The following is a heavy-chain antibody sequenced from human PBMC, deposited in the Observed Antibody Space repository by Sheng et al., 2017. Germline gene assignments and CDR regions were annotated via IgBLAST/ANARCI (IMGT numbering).Heavy chain of an antibody. CDR3: ARRRSALDYVDY. J-gene: IGHJ4*02. V-gene: IGHV4-39*01. CDR1: GGSISDSDYY. D-gene: IGHD3-10*02. Sequence: QLQLQEAGPGLVKPSETLSLTCTVSGGSISDSDYYWGWIRQSPGKGLEWIGTIYYSGTTYYNPSLKSRVTISVDTSKNQFSLKLTSVTATDTAVYYCARRRSALDYVDYWGQGTLVHRLL. CDR2: IYYSGTT.